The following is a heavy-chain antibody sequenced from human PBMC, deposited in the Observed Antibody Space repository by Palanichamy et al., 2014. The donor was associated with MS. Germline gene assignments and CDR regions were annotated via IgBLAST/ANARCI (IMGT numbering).Heavy chain of an antibody. V-gene: IGHV4-59*01. D-gene: IGHD2-21*01. CDR1: GGSINSYY. J-gene: IGHJ4*02. CDR3: ARGLPDPYYCGDSTCYINYFDH. CDR2: MYYSGST. Sequence: QVQLQESGPGLVKPSEILSLICSVSGGSINSYYWGWVRQPPGEGLEWIGYMYYSGSTSHNPSLKSRVTISVDASKNQFSLKLSSVTAADTAVYYCARGLPDPYYCGDSTCYINYFDHWGQGTLVTVSS.